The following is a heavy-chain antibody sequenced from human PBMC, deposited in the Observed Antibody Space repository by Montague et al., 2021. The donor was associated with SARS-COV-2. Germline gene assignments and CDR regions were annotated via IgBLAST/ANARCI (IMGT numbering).Heavy chain of an antibody. CDR1: GFSLSTSGVG. J-gene: IGHJ5*02. Sequence: PALVKPTQTLTLTCTFSGFSLSTSGVGVGWIRQPPGKALEWLALIYWDDDKRYSPSLKTRLTITKDTSKNQVALTMTNMDPVDTATYYCAHSYHYGDWNPCRFDLWGQGTPVTVSS. CDR2: IYWDDDK. CDR3: AHSYHYGDWNPCRFDL. D-gene: IGHD4-17*01. V-gene: IGHV2-5*02.